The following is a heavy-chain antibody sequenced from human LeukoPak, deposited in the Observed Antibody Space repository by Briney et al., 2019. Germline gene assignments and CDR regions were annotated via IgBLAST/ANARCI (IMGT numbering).Heavy chain of an antibody. J-gene: IGHJ6*02. CDR1: GYTFTSYG. Sequence: ASVKVSCKASGYTFTSYGISWVRQAPGQGLEWMGWINPNSGGTNYAQKFQGWVTMTRDTSISTAYMELSRLRSDDTVVYYCARDLGLRSVAGTQFWYYYGMDVWGQGTTVTVSS. D-gene: IGHD6-19*01. V-gene: IGHV1-2*04. CDR2: INPNSGGT. CDR3: ARDLGLRSVAGTQFWYYYGMDV.